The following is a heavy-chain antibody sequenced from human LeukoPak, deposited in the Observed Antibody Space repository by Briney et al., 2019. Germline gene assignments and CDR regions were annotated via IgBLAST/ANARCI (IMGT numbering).Heavy chain of an antibody. D-gene: IGHD6-19*01. J-gene: IGHJ4*02. V-gene: IGHV4-4*07. CDR1: GDSISSYY. Sequence: SETLSLTCTVSGDSISSYYWSWIRQPAGKGLEWIGRIYTSGSTNYNPSLKSRVAMSVDTSKNQFSLKLNSVTAADTAVYYCARWVFSSGWYSFDYWGQGTLVTVSS. CDR3: ARWVFSSGWYSFDY. CDR2: IYTSGST.